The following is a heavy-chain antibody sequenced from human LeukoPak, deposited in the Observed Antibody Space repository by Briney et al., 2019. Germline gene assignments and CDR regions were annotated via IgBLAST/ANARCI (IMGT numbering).Heavy chain of an antibody. CDR3: ARTGSSVYFDY. V-gene: IGHV1-69*04. CDR1: GGTFSSYA. D-gene: IGHD6-6*01. Sequence: SVKVSCKASGGTFSSYAISWVRQAPGQELEWMGRIIPILGIANYAQKFRGRVTITADKSTSTAYMELSSLRSEDTAVYYCARTGSSVYFDYWGQGTLVTVSS. J-gene: IGHJ4*02. CDR2: IIPILGIA.